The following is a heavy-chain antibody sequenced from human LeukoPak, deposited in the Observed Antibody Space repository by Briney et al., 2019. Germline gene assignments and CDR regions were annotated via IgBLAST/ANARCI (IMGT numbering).Heavy chain of an antibody. CDR2: ISSGGSTI. D-gene: IGHD1-26*01. Sequence: GGSLRLSCAASGFTFSSYSMNWVRQAPGKGLEWVAYISSGGSTIYYADSVRGRFTISRDSARNSLYLQMNSLRVEDTAQYYCAKDKIVGDGRWDFDHWGRGTLVTVSS. CDR3: AKDKIVGDGRWDFDH. CDR1: GFTFSSYS. V-gene: IGHV3-48*01. J-gene: IGHJ5*02.